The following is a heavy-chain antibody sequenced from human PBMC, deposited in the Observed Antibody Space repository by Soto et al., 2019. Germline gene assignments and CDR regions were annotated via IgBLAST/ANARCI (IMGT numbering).Heavy chain of an antibody. CDR3: ARAVRAYCGGDCPYYFDY. Sequence: SVKVSCKASGGTFSSYAISSVRQAPGQGLEWMGGIIPIFGTANNAQKFQGRVTITADESTSTAYMELRRLSSEDAAVYYCARAVRAYCGGDCPYYFDYCGQGTLVTVSS. V-gene: IGHV1-69*13. D-gene: IGHD2-21*02. CDR2: IIPIFGTA. J-gene: IGHJ4*02. CDR1: GGTFSSYA.